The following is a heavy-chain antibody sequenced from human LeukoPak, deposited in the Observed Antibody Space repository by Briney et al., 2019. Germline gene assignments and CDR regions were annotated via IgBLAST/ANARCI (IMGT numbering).Heavy chain of an antibody. J-gene: IGHJ6*03. CDR2: IYYSGST. V-gene: IGHV4-59*08. Sequence: PSETLSLTCTVSGGSISSYYWSWIRQPPGKGLEWIGYIYYSGSTNYNPPLKSRVTISVDTSKNQFSLKLSSVTAADTAVYYCASMGGSYGYYYYYMDVWGKGTTVTISS. CDR1: GGSISSYY. D-gene: IGHD1-26*01. CDR3: ASMGGSYGYYYYYMDV.